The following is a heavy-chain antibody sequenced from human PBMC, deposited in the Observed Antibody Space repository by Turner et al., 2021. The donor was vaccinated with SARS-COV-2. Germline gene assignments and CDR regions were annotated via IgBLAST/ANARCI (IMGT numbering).Heavy chain of an antibody. D-gene: IGHD2-21*02. CDR2: FDPEDGET. CDR1: GYTLIKLS. Sequence: QVQLVQSGAEVTKPGASVKVSCKVSGYTLIKLSMHWVRQAPGKGLEWMGGFDPEDGETIYAQKFQGRVTMTEDTSTDTAYMELSSLRSEDTAVYYCATGYAYCGGDCSIHYWGQGTLVTVSS. CDR3: ATGYAYCGGDCSIHY. V-gene: IGHV1-24*01. J-gene: IGHJ4*02.